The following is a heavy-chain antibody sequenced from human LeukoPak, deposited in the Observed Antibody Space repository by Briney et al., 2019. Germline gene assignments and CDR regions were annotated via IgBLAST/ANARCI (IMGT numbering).Heavy chain of an antibody. J-gene: IGHJ3*02. CDR2: IYSGGST. CDR1: GFTFSSYS. D-gene: IGHD3-10*01. CDR3: AKDISYGSGSYYRDDAFDI. Sequence: GGSLRLSCAGSGFTFSSYSMNWVRQAPGKGLEWVSLIYSGGSTYYADSVKGRFTISRDNSKNTLYLQMNSLRAEDTAVYYCAKDISYGSGSYYRDDAFDIWGQGTMVTVSS. V-gene: IGHV3-66*01.